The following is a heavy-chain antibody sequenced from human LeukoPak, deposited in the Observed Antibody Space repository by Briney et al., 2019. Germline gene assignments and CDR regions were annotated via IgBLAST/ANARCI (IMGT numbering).Heavy chain of an antibody. D-gene: IGHD6-19*01. CDR2: IWYDGSNK. V-gene: IGHV3-33*01. CDR1: GFTFSSYG. CDR3: ARSKGAVAGRDFDY. J-gene: IGHJ4*02. Sequence: GRSLRLSCAASGFTFSSYGMHWVRQAPGKGLEWVAVIWYDGSNKYYADSVKGRFTISRDNSKNTPYLQMNSLRAEDTAVYYCARSKGAVAGRDFDYWGQGTLVTVSS.